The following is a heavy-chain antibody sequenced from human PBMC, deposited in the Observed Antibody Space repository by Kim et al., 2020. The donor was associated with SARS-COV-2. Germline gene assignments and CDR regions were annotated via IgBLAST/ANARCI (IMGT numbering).Heavy chain of an antibody. CDR2: IYYSGST. CDR3: ARSSSGRKFDY. V-gene: IGHV4-39*01. Sequence: SETLSLTCTVSGGSISSSSYYWGWIRQPPGKGLEWIGSIYYSGSTYYNPSLKSRVTISVDTSKNQFSLKLSSVTAADTAVYYCARSSSGRKFDYWGQGTLVTVSS. CDR1: GGSISSSSYY. D-gene: IGHD3-10*01. J-gene: IGHJ4*02.